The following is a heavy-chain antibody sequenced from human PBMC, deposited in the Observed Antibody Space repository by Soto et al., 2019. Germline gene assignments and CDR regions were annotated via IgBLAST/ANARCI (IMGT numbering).Heavy chain of an antibody. CDR2: ISSSSSTI. Sequence: EVQLVESGGGLVQPGGSLRLSCAASGFTFSSYSMNWVRQAPGKGLEWVSYISSSSSTIYYADSVKGRFTISRDNAKNSLYLQMNSLRAEDTAVYYCARDAFGGVDYWGQGTPVTVSS. CDR1: GFTFSSYS. V-gene: IGHV3-48*01. CDR3: ARDAFGGVDY. J-gene: IGHJ4*02. D-gene: IGHD3-16*01.